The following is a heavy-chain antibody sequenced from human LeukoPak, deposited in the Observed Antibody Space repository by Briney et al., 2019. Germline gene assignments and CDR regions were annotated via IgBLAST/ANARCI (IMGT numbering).Heavy chain of an antibody. D-gene: IGHD4-17*01. CDR2: INPNSGGT. V-gene: IGHV1-2*02. CDR3: ARVPGDYDLYFDY. CDR1: GYTFTGYY. J-gene: IGHJ4*02. Sequence: ASVKVSCKASGYTFTGYYMHWVRQAPGQGLEWMGWINPNSGGTNYAQKFQGRVTMTRDTSISTAYMELSRLRSDDTAVYYCARVPGDYDLYFDYWGQGTLVTVSS.